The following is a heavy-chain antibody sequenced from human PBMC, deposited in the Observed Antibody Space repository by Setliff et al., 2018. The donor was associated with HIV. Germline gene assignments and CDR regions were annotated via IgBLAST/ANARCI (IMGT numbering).Heavy chain of an antibody. Sequence: SVKVSCKASGGTFSSYAINWVRQAPGQGLEWMGGIIPVFDTANYAQKFQDRVTMTTDTSTSTAYMELRSLRSDDTALYYCARNRGSGTYGDAFDIWGQGTMVTVSS. V-gene: IGHV1-69*05. J-gene: IGHJ3*02. D-gene: IGHD1-26*01. CDR2: IIPVFDTA. CDR1: GGTFSSYA. CDR3: ARNRGSGTYGDAFDI.